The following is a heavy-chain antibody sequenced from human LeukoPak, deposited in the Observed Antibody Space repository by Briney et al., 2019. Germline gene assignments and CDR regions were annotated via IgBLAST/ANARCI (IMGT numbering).Heavy chain of an antibody. J-gene: IGHJ3*02. V-gene: IGHV4-59*01. Sequence: SETLYLTCTVSGGSISSYNWCWVRQRPGKGLEWVGYIYFSGSTNSNPTLTSRVTVSVYTATNQFSLKQTSVTAADTAVYYCARGLTYYFESRGYYVTDAFDIWGRGTMVTVSS. CDR1: GGSISSYN. D-gene: IGHD3-22*01. CDR3: ARGLTYYFESRGYYVTDAFDI. CDR2: IYFSGST.